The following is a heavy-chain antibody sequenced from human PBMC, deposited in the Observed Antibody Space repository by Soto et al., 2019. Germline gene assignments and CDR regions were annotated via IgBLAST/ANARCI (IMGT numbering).Heavy chain of an antibody. D-gene: IGHD6-13*01. CDR3: ASGHSSSWYLGWFDP. CDR2: IIPIFGTA. CDR1: GGTFSSYA. Sequence: GASVKVSCKASGGTFSSYAISWVRQAPGQGLEWMGGIIPIFGTANYAQKFQGRVTITADESTSTAYMELSSLRSEDTAVYYCASGHSSSWYLGWFDPWGQGTLVTVSS. V-gene: IGHV1-69*13. J-gene: IGHJ5*02.